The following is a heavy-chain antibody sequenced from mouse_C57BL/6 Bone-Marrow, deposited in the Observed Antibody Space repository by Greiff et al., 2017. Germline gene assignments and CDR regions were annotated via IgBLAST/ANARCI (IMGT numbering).Heavy chain of an antibody. CDR3: TTTTVVATDY. Sequence: EVHLVESGAELVRPGASVKLSCTASGFNIKDDYMHWVKQRPEQGLEWIGWIDPENGDTEYASKFQGKATITADTSSNTAYLQLSSLTSEDTAVYYGTTTTVVATDYWGQGTTLTVSS. CDR2: IDPENGDT. D-gene: IGHD1-1*01. CDR1: GFNIKDDY. V-gene: IGHV14-4*01. J-gene: IGHJ2*01.